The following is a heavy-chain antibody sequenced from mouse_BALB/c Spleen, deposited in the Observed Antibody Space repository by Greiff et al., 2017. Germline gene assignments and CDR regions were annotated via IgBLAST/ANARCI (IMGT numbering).Heavy chain of an antibody. CDR3: ARGYGNYPFAY. Sequence: VQLQQSGAELVKPGASVKLSCTASGFTFKDTYMHWVKQRPEQGLEWIGRIDPANGNTKYDPKFQGKATITADTSSNTAYLQLSSLTSEDTAVYYCARGYGNYPFAYWGQGTLVTVSA. V-gene: IGHV14-3*02. D-gene: IGHD2-10*02. CDR1: GFTFKDTY. J-gene: IGHJ3*01. CDR2: IDPANGNT.